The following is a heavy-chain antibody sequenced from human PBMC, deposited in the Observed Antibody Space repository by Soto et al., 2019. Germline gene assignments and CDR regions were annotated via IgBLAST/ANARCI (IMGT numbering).Heavy chain of an antibody. V-gene: IGHV3-53*01. Sequence: GGSLRLSCAASGFTVSSNYMSWVRQAPGKGLEWVSVIYSGGSTYYADSVKGRFTISRDNSKNTLYLQMNSLRADDTAGYYYGTAHTRSLTGFDPWGPGTLDT. CDR2: IYSGGST. CDR1: GFTVSSNY. CDR3: GTAHTRSLTGFDP. J-gene: IGHJ5*02. D-gene: IGHD6-13*01.